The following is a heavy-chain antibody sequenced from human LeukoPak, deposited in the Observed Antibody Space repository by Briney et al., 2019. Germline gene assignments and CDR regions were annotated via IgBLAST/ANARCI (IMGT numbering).Heavy chain of an antibody. Sequence: GGSLRLSCAASGFTFSSYEMNWVRQAPGKGLEWLSYVKNDGSKIYYTDSVKGRFTISRDNAKNSLFLQMNSLRAEDTAVYYCVRGSLSDRGDYWGQGTLVTVSS. CDR2: VKNDGSKI. J-gene: IGHJ4*02. CDR3: VRGSLSDRGDY. CDR1: GFTFSSYE. D-gene: IGHD3-16*01. V-gene: IGHV3-48*03.